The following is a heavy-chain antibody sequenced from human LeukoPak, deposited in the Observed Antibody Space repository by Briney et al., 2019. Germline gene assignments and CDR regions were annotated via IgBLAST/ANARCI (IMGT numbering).Heavy chain of an antibody. CDR2: ISGSAGDI. CDR1: GFTFSSYA. D-gene: IGHD4-23*01. Sequence: GGSLRLSCAASGFTFSSYAMTWVRQAPGKGLEWVSSISGSAGDIYYADSVKGRFTISRDNSKNTLYLQVNSLRVEDTAVYYCVRGWQQLGSWGQGTLVTVSS. CDR3: VRGWQQLGS. J-gene: IGHJ5*02. V-gene: IGHV3-23*01.